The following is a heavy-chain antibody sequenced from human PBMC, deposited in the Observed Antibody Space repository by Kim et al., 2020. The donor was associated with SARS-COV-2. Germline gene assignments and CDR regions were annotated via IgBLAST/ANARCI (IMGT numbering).Heavy chain of an antibody. V-gene: IGHV5-10-1*01. D-gene: IGHD6-13*01. CDR3: ARRRAAPSPLDV. CDR2: IDPSDSYT. J-gene: IGHJ6*02. CDR1: GYSFTSYW. Sequence: GESLKISCKGSGYSFTSYWISWVRQMPGKGLEWMGRIDPSDSYTNYSPSFQGHVTISADKSISTAYLQWSSLKASDTAMYYCARRRAAPSPLDVWGQGTTVTVSS.